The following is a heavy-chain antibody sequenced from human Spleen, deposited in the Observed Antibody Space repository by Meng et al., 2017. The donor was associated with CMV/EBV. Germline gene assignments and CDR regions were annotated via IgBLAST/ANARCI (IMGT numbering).Heavy chain of an antibody. Sequence: GESLKISCAASGFTFSSYWMHWVRQAPGEGLVWVSRINNDGSSTTYADSVKGRFTISRDESKNTLYLQMNSLRAEDTAIYYCAKIGVLQQLIPWGQGTLVTVSS. CDR3: AKIGVLQQLIP. V-gene: IGHV3-74*01. CDR1: GFTFSSYW. D-gene: IGHD6-13*01. J-gene: IGHJ5*02. CDR2: INNDGSST.